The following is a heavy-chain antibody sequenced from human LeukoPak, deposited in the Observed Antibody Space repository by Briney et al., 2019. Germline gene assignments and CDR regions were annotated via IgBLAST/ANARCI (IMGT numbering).Heavy chain of an antibody. CDR1: GFTFSSSW. J-gene: IGHJ3*02. CDR3: ARSVYWAFDM. V-gene: IGHV3-7*01. CDR2: IKEDGSVK. D-gene: IGHD1-26*01. Sequence: GGSLRLSCAASGFTFSSSWMTWVRQAPGKGLEWVANIKEDGSVKQYVDSMKGRFTISRDNAKNSLFLQMNSLGAEGTAVYYCARSVYWAFDMWGQGTMVTVSS.